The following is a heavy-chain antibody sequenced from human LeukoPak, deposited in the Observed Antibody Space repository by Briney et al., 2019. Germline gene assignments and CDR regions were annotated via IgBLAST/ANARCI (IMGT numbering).Heavy chain of an antibody. V-gene: IGHV3-74*01. D-gene: IGHD6-13*01. J-gene: IGHJ4*02. CDR1: GFTFSSYW. Sequence: GGSLRLSCTASGFTFSSYWMHWVRQAPGKGLVWVSRINSDGSSTTYADSVKGRFTISRDNAKNTLYLQMNSLRAEDTAVYYCARDEGSSWYPIDYWGQGTLVTDSS. CDR2: INSDGSST. CDR3: ARDEGSSWYPIDY.